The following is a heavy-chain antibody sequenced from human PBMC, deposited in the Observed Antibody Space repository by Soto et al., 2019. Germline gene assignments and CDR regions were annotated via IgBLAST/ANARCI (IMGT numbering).Heavy chain of an antibody. CDR1: GFTFSSYG. CDR2: IWYDGSNK. V-gene: IGHV3-33*01. Sequence: GGSLRLSCAASGFTFSSYGMHWVRQAPGKGLEWVAVIWYDGSNKYYADSVKGRFTISRDNSKNTLYLQMNSLRAEDTAVYYCARERIHLREPTYYYYYGMDVWGQGTTVTVSS. D-gene: IGHD3-16*01. J-gene: IGHJ6*02. CDR3: ARERIHLREPTYYYYYGMDV.